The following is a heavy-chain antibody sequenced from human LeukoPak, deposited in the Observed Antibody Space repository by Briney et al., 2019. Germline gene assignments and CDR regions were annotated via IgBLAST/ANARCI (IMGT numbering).Heavy chain of an antibody. V-gene: IGHV3-30*03. CDR2: ISYDGSNK. CDR3: ASYCGNANY. Sequence: SLRLSCAASGFTFSIYGMHCVRQARGKGLEWVAVISYDGSNKYYADSVEGRFTISRDNSKNTLYLQMDSLRAEDTAVYYCASYCGNANYWGQGTLVTVSS. J-gene: IGHJ4*02. CDR1: GFTFSIYG. D-gene: IGHD2-21*01.